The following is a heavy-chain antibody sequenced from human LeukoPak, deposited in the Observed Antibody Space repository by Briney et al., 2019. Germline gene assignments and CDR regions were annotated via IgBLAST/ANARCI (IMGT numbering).Heavy chain of an antibody. D-gene: IGHD3-9*01. CDR2: INSDGSST. V-gene: IGHV3-74*01. CDR3: ARGSSIRYFDWFTNQPFDY. CDR1: GFTFSSYW. J-gene: IGHJ4*02. Sequence: GGSLRLSCAASGFTFSSYWMHWVRQAPGKGLVWVSRINSDGSSTSYADSVKGRFTISRDNAKNTLYLQMNSLRAEDTAVYYCARGSSIRYFDWFTNQPFDYWGQGTLVTVSS.